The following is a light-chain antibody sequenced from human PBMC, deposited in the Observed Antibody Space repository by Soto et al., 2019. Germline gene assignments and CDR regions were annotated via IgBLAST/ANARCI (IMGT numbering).Light chain of an antibody. V-gene: IGLV2-14*01. Sequence: QSVLTQPASVSGSPGQSITISCTGTSSDVGGYNYVSWYQQHPGKAPKLMIYEVSNRPSGVSNRFSSSKSGNTTSLTISGLQAEDEEDYYCSSYTSSSTTLVFGGGTKLTVL. J-gene: IGLJ3*02. CDR1: SSDVGGYNY. CDR3: SSYTSSSTTLV. CDR2: EVS.